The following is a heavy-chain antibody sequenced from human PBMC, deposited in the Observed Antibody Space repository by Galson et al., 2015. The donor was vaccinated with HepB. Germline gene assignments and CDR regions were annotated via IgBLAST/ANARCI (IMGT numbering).Heavy chain of an antibody. J-gene: IGHJ4*02. V-gene: IGHV3-30-3*01. CDR3: ARDSLGVGGSYFDY. CDR1: GFTFSSYA. Sequence: SLRLSCAASGFTFSSYAMHWVRQAPGKGLEWVAVISYDGSNKYYADSVKGRFTISRDNSKNTLYLQMNSLRAEDTAVYYCARDSLGVGGSYFDYWGQGTLVTVSS. CDR2: ISYDGSNK. D-gene: IGHD1-26*01.